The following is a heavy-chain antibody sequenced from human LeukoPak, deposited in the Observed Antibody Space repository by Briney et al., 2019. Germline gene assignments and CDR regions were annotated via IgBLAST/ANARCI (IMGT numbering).Heavy chain of an antibody. V-gene: IGHV3-13*01. CDR2: IGTAGDT. CDR1: GLTFSSYD. J-gene: IGHJ4*02. CDR3: ARATGTWCFDY. Sequence: PGGSLRLSCAASGLTFSSYDMHWVRQATGKGLEWVSAIGTAGDTYYPGSVKGRFTISRENAKNSLYLQMNSLRAGDTAVYYCARATGTWCFDYWGQGTLVTVSS. D-gene: IGHD1-1*01.